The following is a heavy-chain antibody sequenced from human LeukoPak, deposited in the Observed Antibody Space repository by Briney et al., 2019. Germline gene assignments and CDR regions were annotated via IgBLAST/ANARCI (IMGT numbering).Heavy chain of an antibody. V-gene: IGHV1-69*13. Sequence: SVKVSCKASGGTFSSYAISWVRQAPGQGLEWMGGIIPIFGTANYAQKFQGRVTITADESTSTAYMELSSLRSEDTAVYYYARLQSNYVYHYYGMDVWGQGTTVTVSS. J-gene: IGHJ6*02. CDR3: ARLQSNYVYHYYGMDV. D-gene: IGHD4-11*01. CDR1: GGTFSSYA. CDR2: IIPIFGTA.